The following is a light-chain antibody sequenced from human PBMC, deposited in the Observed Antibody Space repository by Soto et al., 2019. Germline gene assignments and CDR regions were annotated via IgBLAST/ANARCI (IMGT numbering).Light chain of an antibody. CDR3: CSYATPRQ. CDR2: EVS. Sequence: QSALTQPASVSGSPGQSITISCTGTTSDVGSYNLVSWYQQHPGKASKHIIYEVSERPSGVSTRFSGSKSGNMASLTISGLQPEDEAEYYCCSYATPRQFGGGTKLTVL. J-gene: IGLJ3*02. V-gene: IGLV2-23*02. CDR1: TSDVGSYNL.